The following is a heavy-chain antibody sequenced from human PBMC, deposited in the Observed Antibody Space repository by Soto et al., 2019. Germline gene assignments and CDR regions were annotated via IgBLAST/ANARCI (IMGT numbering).Heavy chain of an antibody. V-gene: IGHV3-11*05. D-gene: IGHD3-10*01. Sequence: GGSLRLSCAASGFTFSDYYMSWIRQAPGKGLEWVSYISSSSSYTNYADSVKDRFTISRDNAKNSLYLQMNSLRAEDTAVYYCARVPLNMVRVRGYLDYWGQGTLVTVSS. J-gene: IGHJ4*02. CDR2: ISSSSSYT. CDR1: GFTFSDYY. CDR3: ARVPLNMVRVRGYLDY.